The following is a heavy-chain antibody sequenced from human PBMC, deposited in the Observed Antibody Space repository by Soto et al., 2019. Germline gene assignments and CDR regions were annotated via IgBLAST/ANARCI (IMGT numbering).Heavy chain of an antibody. J-gene: IGHJ5*02. D-gene: IGHD3-3*01. Sequence: GSLRLSCAASGFTFSDYYMSWIRQAPGKGLEWVSYISSSGSTIYYADSVKGRFTISRDNAKNSLYLQMNSLRAEDTAVYYCGRAHSRRFSSNWFDPWGQGTLVTVSS. CDR3: GRAHSRRFSSNWFDP. V-gene: IGHV3-11*01. CDR1: GFTFSDYY. CDR2: ISSSGSTI.